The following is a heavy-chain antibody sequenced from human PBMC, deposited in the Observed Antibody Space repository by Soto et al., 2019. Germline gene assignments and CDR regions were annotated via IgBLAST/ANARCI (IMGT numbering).Heavy chain of an antibody. CDR2: MAADGSNT. V-gene: IGHV3-74*01. CDR3: AKNRGPCLRDVLDY. D-gene: IGHD2-8*02. J-gene: IGHJ1*01. CDR1: GFTFSNYW. Sequence: EVQLVESGGGLVQPGGSLRISCAASGFTFSNYWMYWVRKVPWKGLVWVSRMAADGSNTAYEDSVEGRFSISRDNAKNTLYLQMNSLRPDDTALYFCAKNRGPCLRDVLDYWGQGTLVTVSS.